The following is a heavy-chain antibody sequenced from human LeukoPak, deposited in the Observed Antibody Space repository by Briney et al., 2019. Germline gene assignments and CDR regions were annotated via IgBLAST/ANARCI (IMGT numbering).Heavy chain of an antibody. CDR2: ISGSGGST. V-gene: IGHV3-23*01. Sequence: PGGSLRLSCAASGFTFSSYSMNWVRQAPGKGLEWVSAISGSGGSTYYADSVKGRFTISRDNSKNTLYLQMNSLRAEDTAVYYCAKDKWLPDYYFDYWGQGTLVTVSS. CDR3: AKDKWLPDYYFDY. D-gene: IGHD5-12*01. J-gene: IGHJ4*02. CDR1: GFTFSSYS.